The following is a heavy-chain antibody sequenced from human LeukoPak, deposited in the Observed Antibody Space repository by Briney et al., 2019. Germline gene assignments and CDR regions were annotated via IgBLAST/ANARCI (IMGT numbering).Heavy chain of an antibody. D-gene: IGHD5-24*01. CDR1: GFPFSSYW. CDR2: IKQDGSKK. J-gene: IGHJ4*02. CDR3: TRVGYIDEGIDY. V-gene: IGHV3-7*04. Sequence: GGSLRLSCEASGFPFSSYWMTWVRQAPGKGLEWVANIKQDGSKKSYVDSVKGRFTISRDNAKNSLYLQMNSLRAEDTAIYYRTRVGYIDEGIDYWGQGTLVTVSS.